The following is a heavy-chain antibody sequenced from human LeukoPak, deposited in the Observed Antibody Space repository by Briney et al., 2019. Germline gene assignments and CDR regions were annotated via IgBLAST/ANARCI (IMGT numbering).Heavy chain of an antibody. Sequence: PSETLSLTCTVSGGSISSYYWSWIRQPPRKGLEWIGYIYYSGSTNYNPSLQSRVTISVHTSKNQLSLKRRSVTAADTAVYYCARLDILTGHADVPFDPWGQGTLVTVSS. J-gene: IGHJ5*02. CDR2: IYYSGST. V-gene: IGHV4-59*01. CDR1: GGSISSYY. D-gene: IGHD3-9*01. CDR3: ARLDILTGHADVPFDP.